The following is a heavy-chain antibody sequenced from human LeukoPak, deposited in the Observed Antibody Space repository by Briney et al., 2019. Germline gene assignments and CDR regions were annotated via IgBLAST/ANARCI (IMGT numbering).Heavy chain of an antibody. CDR1: GGSISSYY. Sequence: PSETLSLTCTVSGGSISSYYWSWIRQPPGKGLEWIGYIYYSGSTNYNPSLKSRVTISVDTSKNQFSLKLSSVTAADTAVYYCARESRLRGENYYYGLDVWGQGTTVTVSS. CDR3: ARESRLRGENYYYGLDV. J-gene: IGHJ6*02. CDR2: IYYSGST. V-gene: IGHV4-59*12. D-gene: IGHD3-16*01.